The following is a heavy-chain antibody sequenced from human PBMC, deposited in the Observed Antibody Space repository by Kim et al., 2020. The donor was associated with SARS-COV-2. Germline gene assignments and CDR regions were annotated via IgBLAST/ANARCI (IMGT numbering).Heavy chain of an antibody. D-gene: IGHD3-22*01. V-gene: IGHV4-34*01. CDR2: INHSGST. CDR3: ARAEYYYDSSAHRGAFDI. Sequence: SETLSLTCAVYGGSFSGYYWSWIRQPPGKGLEWIGEINHSGSTNYNPSLKSRVTISVDTSKNQFSLKLSSVTAADTAVYYCARAEYYYDSSAHRGAFDIWGQGTMVTVSS. CDR1: GGSFSGYY. J-gene: IGHJ3*02.